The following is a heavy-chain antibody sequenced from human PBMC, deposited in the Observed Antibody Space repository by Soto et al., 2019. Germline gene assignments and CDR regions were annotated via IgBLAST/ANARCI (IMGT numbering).Heavy chain of an antibody. CDR1: GGSISSGGYS. CDR3: ARAGQQLGNWFDP. Sequence: SETLSLTCAVSGGSISSGGYSWSWIRQPPGKGLEWIGYIYHSGSTYYNPSLKSRVTISVDRSKNQFSLKLSSVTAADTAVYYCARAGQQLGNWFDPWGQGTLVTVSS. V-gene: IGHV4-30-2*01. D-gene: IGHD6-13*01. J-gene: IGHJ5*02. CDR2: IYHSGST.